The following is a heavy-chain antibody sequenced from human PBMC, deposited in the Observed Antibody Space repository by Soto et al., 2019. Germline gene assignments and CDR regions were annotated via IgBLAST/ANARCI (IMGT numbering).Heavy chain of an antibody. CDR3: AKDRRHYYYGMDV. CDR1: GFTVSSHY. Sequence: EVLLVETGGGLIQPGGSLRLSCAASGFTVSSHYMTWVRQAPGKGLEWVSVLYLGGSTYYADSVRGRFTISRDNSKNTLYLQMNSLRAEDTAVYYCAKDRRHYYYGMDVWGQGTTVTVSS. D-gene: IGHD6-25*01. CDR2: LYLGGST. J-gene: IGHJ6*02. V-gene: IGHV3-53*05.